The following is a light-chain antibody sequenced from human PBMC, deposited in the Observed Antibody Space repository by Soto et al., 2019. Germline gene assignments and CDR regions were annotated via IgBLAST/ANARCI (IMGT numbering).Light chain of an antibody. J-gene: IGLJ1*01. CDR1: SGYSNYK. Sequence: QLVLTQPPSASASLGASVTLTCTLSSGYSNYKVDWYQQRPGKGPRFVMRVGTGGIVGSKGDGIPDRFSVLGSGLNRYLTIKNIQEEDASDYHCGADHGSGSNFVYVFGTGTKLTVL. V-gene: IGLV9-49*01. CDR3: GADHGSGSNFVYV. CDR2: VGTGGIVG.